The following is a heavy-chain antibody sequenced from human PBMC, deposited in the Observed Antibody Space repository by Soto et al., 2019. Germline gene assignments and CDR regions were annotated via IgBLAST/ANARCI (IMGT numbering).Heavy chain of an antibody. J-gene: IGHJ4*02. D-gene: IGHD6-19*01. V-gene: IGHV2-70*01. Sequence: SGPTLVNPTQTLTLTCTFSGFSLSTSGMCVSWIRQPPGKALEWLALIDWDDDKYYSTSLKTRLTISKDTSKNQVVLTMTNMDPVDTATYYCARMPLDSSGWYRDFDYWGQGTLVTVSS. CDR3: ARMPLDSSGWYRDFDY. CDR2: IDWDDDK. CDR1: GFSLSTSGMC.